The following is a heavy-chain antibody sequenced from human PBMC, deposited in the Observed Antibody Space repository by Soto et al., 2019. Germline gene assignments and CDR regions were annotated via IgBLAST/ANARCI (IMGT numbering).Heavy chain of an antibody. CDR3: ARTRGKWLGGLDGDY. D-gene: IGHD6-19*01. CDR1: GFSLTASGMC. CDR2: IDWEDDK. Sequence: SGPTLVNPTQTLTLTCSLSGFSLTASGMCVSWIRQPPGKALEWLALIDWEDDKYYSTSLETRLSISRDTSKNQVDLTLTNVDPMDTATYYCARTRGKWLGGLDGDYWGQGILVTVSS. J-gene: IGHJ4*02. V-gene: IGHV2-70*01.